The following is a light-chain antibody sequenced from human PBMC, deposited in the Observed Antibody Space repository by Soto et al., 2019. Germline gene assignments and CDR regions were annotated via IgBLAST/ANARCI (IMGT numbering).Light chain of an antibody. CDR3: QQYDSFSKT. CDR2: DAS. CDR1: QSIRSW. V-gene: IGKV1-5*01. Sequence: DIQMTQSPSTLSASVGDRVTITCRASQSIRSWLAWYQQKPGKAPQLLIYDASNLESGAPSRFSGSGSGTEFTLTISSLQPDDFATYYCQQYDSFSKTFGRGTKV. J-gene: IGKJ1*01.